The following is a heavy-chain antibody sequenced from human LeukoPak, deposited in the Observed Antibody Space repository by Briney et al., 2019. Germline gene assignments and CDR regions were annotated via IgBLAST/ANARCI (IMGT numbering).Heavy chain of an antibody. Sequence: QSGGSLRLSCAASGFTFSSYGMHWVRQAPGKGLEWVAVISYDGSNKYYADSVKGRFTISRDNSKNTLYLQMNSLKAEDRVVFSCAKDPSGLGELGGYYFDYWAQGTLVPVS. CDR3: AKDPSGLGELGGYYFDY. J-gene: IGHJ4*02. CDR2: ISYDGSNK. CDR1: GFTFSSYG. V-gene: IGHV3-30*18. D-gene: IGHD3-16*01.